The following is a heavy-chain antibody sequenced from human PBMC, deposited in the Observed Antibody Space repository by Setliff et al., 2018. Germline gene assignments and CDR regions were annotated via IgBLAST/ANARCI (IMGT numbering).Heavy chain of an antibody. D-gene: IGHD3-3*01. CDR1: GYTFTSYG. J-gene: IGHJ6*03. CDR3: ARVWNYNFWSGYPRGLYYMDV. CDR2: ISAYNGNT. V-gene: IGHV1-18*01. Sequence: GASVKVSCKASGYTFTSYGISWVRQAPGQGLEWMGWISAYNGNTNYAQKLQGRVTMTTDTSTSTAYMELRSLRSDSTAVYYCARVWNYNFWSGYPRGLYYMDVWGKGTTVTVSS.